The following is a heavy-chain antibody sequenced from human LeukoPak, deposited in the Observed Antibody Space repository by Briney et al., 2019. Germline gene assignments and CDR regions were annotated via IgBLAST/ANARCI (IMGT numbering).Heavy chain of an antibody. J-gene: IGHJ5*02. CDR1: GVSISSGGYS. CDR2: IYHSGST. V-gene: IGHV4-30-2*02. CDR3: ARQVAYNWFDP. D-gene: IGHD2-15*01. Sequence: PSQTLSLTCAVSGVSISSGGYSWSWIRQPPGKALEWIGYIYHSGSTYHSPSLKGRVTISVDRSKNQFSLKLSSVTAADTAVYYCARQVAYNWFDPWGQGTLVTVSS.